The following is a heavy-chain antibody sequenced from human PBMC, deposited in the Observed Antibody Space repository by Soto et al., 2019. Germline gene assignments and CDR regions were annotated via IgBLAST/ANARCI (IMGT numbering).Heavy chain of an antibody. CDR2: IWYDGSQK. V-gene: IGHV3-33*07. J-gene: IGHJ4*01. Sequence: QAHLVESGGRVVQPGRSLRLSCAASGFNFSKSGMYWVRQAPGKGLEWVAVIWYDGSQKYYADSVKGRFTISRDNSNNTLYLQMSSLRAEDTAVYYCAKEVWGLYTFGRPLDNWGHGTLVTVSS. CDR1: GFNFSKSG. CDR3: AKEVWGLYTFGRPLDN. D-gene: IGHD3-16*01.